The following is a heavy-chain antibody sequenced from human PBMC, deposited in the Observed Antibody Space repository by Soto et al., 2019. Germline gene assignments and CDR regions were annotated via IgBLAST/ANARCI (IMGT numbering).Heavy chain of an antibody. CDR1: GFTFSSYG. D-gene: IGHD2-2*02. CDR2: IWYDGSNK. V-gene: IGHV3-33*01. J-gene: IGHJ6*04. Sequence: GGSLRLSCAASGFTFSSYGMHWVRQAPGKGLEWVAVIWYDGSNKYYADSVKGRFTISRDNSKNTLYLQMNSLRAEDTAVYYCARAGHCSSTSCYMIPRESPPHYYYGMDVWGKGTTVTVSS. CDR3: ARAGHCSSTSCYMIPRESPPHYYYGMDV.